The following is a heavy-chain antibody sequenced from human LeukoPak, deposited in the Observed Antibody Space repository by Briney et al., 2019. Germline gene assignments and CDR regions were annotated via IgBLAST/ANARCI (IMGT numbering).Heavy chain of an antibody. J-gene: IGHJ4*02. CDR2: IYYSGST. D-gene: IGHD6-19*01. CDR3: ARFAQNLAVAGNPFDY. Sequence: SETLSLTCTVSGGSISNYYWSWIRQPPGKGLEYIGYIYYSGSTNYNPSLKSRVTISVDTSKNQFSLKLTSVTAADTAVYYCARFAQNLAVAGNPFDYWGQGILVTVSS. V-gene: IGHV4-59*08. CDR1: GGSISNYY.